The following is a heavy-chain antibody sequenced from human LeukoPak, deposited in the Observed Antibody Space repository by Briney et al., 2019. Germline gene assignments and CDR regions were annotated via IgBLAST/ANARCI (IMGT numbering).Heavy chain of an antibody. CDR1: GFTFSSYW. V-gene: IGHV3-7*01. J-gene: IGHJ4*02. Sequence: PGGSLRLSCSVFGFTFSSYWMSWVRQAPGKGLEWVAIIKQDGSEKYYADSVKGRFTISRDNSKNTLYLQMNSLRAEDTAVYYCANGYYFDYWGQGTLVTVSS. CDR3: ANGYYFDY. CDR2: IKQDGSEK.